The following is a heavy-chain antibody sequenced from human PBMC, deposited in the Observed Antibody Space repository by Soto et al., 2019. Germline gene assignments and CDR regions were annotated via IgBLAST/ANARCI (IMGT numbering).Heavy chain of an antibody. CDR2: ISGSGATP. J-gene: IGHJ4*02. V-gene: IGHV3-23*01. Sequence: EVQLLESGGGLLQPGGSLRLSCSASGFTFNNYAMAWVRQAPGEGLEWVSGISGSGATPYYADSVKGRFTISRDNSKNTLFLQMNSLSAEVTAVYFCAKAGYCTGVSCYFYYFDSWGQGTLVTVSS. CDR1: GFTFNNYA. D-gene: IGHD2-15*01. CDR3: AKAGYCTGVSCYFYYFDS.